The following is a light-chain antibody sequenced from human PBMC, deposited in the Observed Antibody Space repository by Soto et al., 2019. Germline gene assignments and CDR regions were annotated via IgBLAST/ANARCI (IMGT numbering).Light chain of an antibody. Sequence: DIPMAPSPSTLSASVGDRVTLTFRASQSISSWLAWYQQKPGKAPKLLIYDVSSLESGVPSRFSGSGSGTEFTLTISSLQPDDFATYYCQQYNTFWTFGQGTKVDIK. CDR3: QQYNTFWT. J-gene: IGKJ1*01. CDR2: DVS. V-gene: IGKV1-5*01. CDR1: QSISSW.